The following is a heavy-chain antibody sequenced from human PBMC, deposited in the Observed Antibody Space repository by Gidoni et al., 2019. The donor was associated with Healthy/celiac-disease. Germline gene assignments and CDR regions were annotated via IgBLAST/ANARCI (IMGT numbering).Heavy chain of an antibody. CDR2: IWYDGSNK. CDR1: GFTFSSYG. CDR3: ARATPSTVRGVIGPTYYYYYYMDV. D-gene: IGHD3-10*01. Sequence: QVQLVESGGGVVQPGRSLRLSCAASGFTFSSYGMHWVRRRPGKGLGWVAVIWYDGSNKYYADSVKGRFTISRDNSKNTLYLQMNSLRAEDTAVYYCARATPSTVRGVIGPTYYYYYYMDVWGKGTTVTVSS. J-gene: IGHJ6*03. V-gene: IGHV3-33*01.